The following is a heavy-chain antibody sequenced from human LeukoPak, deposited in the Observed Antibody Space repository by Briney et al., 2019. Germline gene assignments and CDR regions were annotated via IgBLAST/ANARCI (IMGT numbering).Heavy chain of an antibody. D-gene: IGHD1-14*01. V-gene: IGHV4-38-2*02. J-gene: IGHJ6*03. Sequence: SETLSLTCTVSGYSISSGYYWGWIRQPPGKGLEWIGSIYHSGSTYYNPSLKSRVTISVDTSKNQFSLNLSSVTAADTAVYYCASEGIRDYYYYIMDVWGKGTTVTISS. CDR2: IYHSGST. CDR1: GYSISSGYY. CDR3: ASEGIRDYYYYIMDV.